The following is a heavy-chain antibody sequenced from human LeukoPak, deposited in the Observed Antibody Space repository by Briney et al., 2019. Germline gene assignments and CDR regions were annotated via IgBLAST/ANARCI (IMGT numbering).Heavy chain of an antibody. J-gene: IGHJ3*02. V-gene: IGHV3-23*01. Sequence: GGSLRLSCAASGFTFSNYAMSWVRQAPGKGLEWVSVISGVDGSTYYADSVKGRFTISRDNAKNSLYLQMNSLRAEDTAVYYCARDPAYAFDIWGQGPLVTVSS. CDR3: ARDPAYAFDI. CDR2: ISGVDGST. CDR1: GFTFSNYA.